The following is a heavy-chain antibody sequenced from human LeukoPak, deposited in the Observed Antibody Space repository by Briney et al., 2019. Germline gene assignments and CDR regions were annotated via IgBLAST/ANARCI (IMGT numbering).Heavy chain of an antibody. Sequence: GASVKVSCKASGYTFTSYDINWVRQATGQGLEWMGWMNPNSGNTGYAQKFQGRVTMTRNTSISTAYMELSSLRSEDTAVYYCARTPKYDSSGYYLNWFDPWGQGTLVTVSS. CDR2: MNPNSGNT. CDR1: GYTFTSYD. V-gene: IGHV1-8*01. D-gene: IGHD3-22*01. CDR3: ARTPKYDSSGYYLNWFDP. J-gene: IGHJ5*02.